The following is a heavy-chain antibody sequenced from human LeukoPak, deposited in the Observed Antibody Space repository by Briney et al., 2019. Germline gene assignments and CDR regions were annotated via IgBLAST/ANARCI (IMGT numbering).Heavy chain of an antibody. Sequence: GGSLRLSCAASGFTVSINYMNWVRQAPGKGLEWVSSISSSSSYIYYADSVKGRFTISRDNAKNSLYLQMNSLRAEDTAVYYCARVWISRSMDVWGQGTTVTVSS. CDR3: ARVWISRSMDV. CDR2: ISSSSSYI. J-gene: IGHJ6*02. V-gene: IGHV3-21*01. CDR1: GFTVSINY. D-gene: IGHD1-1*01.